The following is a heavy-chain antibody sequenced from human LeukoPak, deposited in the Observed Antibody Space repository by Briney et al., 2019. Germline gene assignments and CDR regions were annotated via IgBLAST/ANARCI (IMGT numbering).Heavy chain of an antibody. Sequence: PSETLSLTCTVSGGSISSYYWSWIRQPAGKGLEWIGRIYTSGSTNYNPSLKRRVTMSVDTSKNQFSLKLSSVTAADTAVYYCAREGHIAAAGTFDYWGQGTLVTVSS. CDR1: GGSISSYY. J-gene: IGHJ4*02. D-gene: IGHD6-13*01. CDR3: AREGHIAAAGTFDY. V-gene: IGHV4-4*07. CDR2: IYTSGST.